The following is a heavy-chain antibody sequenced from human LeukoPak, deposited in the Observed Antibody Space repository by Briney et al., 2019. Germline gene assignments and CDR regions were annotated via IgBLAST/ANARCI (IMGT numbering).Heavy chain of an antibody. CDR3: ARQGSGYYHKNWFDP. V-gene: IGHV5-51*01. J-gene: IGHJ5*02. Sequence: GESLKISFKGSGYRFTSSWIGWVRQMPGKGLGWIGIFYPGGSDPRYRPSFQGQVTISADKSISTAYLQWSSLKASDTAMYYCARQGSGYYHKNWFDPWGQGTLVTVSS. D-gene: IGHD3-22*01. CDR2: FYPGGSDP. CDR1: GYRFTSSW.